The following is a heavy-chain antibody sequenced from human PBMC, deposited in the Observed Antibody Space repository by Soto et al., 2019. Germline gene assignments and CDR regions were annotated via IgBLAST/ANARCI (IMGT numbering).Heavy chain of an antibody. J-gene: IGHJ4*02. CDR1: GFTFDDYA. V-gene: IGHV3-9*01. CDR3: ARDFSMVVVAPGY. Sequence: GGSLRLSCAASGFTFDDYAMYWVRQAPGKGLEWVSGISWNSGRIGYADSVKGRFTISRDNSKNTLYLQMNSLGDKDTAVYHCARDFSMVVVAPGYWGQGTLVTVSS. CDR2: ISWNSGRI. D-gene: IGHD3-22*01.